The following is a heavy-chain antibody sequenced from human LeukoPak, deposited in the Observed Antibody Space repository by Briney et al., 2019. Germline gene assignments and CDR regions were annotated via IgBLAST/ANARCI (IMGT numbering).Heavy chain of an antibody. Sequence: PGRSLRLSCAASGFSLSSYGMNWVRQAPGKGLEWVGGIKFDGIQEFYADSVKGRFTVSKDTSKNTLHLQMDSLRAEDTAVYYCASGLLGHYYDSSGYEYWGQGTLVTVSS. CDR3: ASGLLGHYYDSSGYEY. J-gene: IGHJ4*02. CDR2: IKFDGIQE. CDR1: GFSLSSYG. D-gene: IGHD3-22*01. V-gene: IGHV3-33*05.